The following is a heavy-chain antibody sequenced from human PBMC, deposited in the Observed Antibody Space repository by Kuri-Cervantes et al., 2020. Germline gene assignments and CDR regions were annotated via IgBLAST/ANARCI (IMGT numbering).Heavy chain of an antibody. CDR1: GYTFTYRY. J-gene: IGHJ4*02. Sequence: ASVKVSCKASGYTFTYRYLHWVRQAPGQALEWMGWISAYNGNTNYAQKLQGRVTMTTDTSTSTAYMELRSLRSDDTAVYYCARERPNSGYDYVFDYWGQGTLVTVSS. CDR2: ISAYNGNT. D-gene: IGHD5-12*01. V-gene: IGHV1-18*04. CDR3: ARERPNSGYDYVFDY.